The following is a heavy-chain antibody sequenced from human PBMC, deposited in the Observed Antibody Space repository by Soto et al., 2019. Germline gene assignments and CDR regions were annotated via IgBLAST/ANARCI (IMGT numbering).Heavy chain of an antibody. V-gene: IGHV4-39*01. Sequence: SETLSLTCSVSGGSISSSSYFWGWIRQPPGKGLEWIGSIYYSGSTYYNPSLKSRVTISVDTSKNQFSLKLSSVTAADTAVYYCARHLTYCSAGSCYSDFPYYGMDVWGQGTTVTVS. D-gene: IGHD2-15*01. CDR1: GGSISSSSYF. CDR3: ARHLTYCSAGSCYSDFPYYGMDV. CDR2: IYYSGST. J-gene: IGHJ6*02.